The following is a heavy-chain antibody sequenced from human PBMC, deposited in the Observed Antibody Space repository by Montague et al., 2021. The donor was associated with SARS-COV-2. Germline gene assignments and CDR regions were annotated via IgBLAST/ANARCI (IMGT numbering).Heavy chain of an antibody. Sequence: SLRLSCAASGFTVSSNYMTWVRQAPGKGLEWVSVISGSGGTTWYADSVKGRFTISRDNSKNTLYLQMNSLRAEDTAVYYCAKSPSGWWLFDYWGQGTLVTVSS. J-gene: IGHJ4*02. CDR1: GFTVSSNY. CDR3: AKSPSGWWLFDY. V-gene: IGHV3-23*01. CDR2: ISGSGGTT. D-gene: IGHD6-19*01.